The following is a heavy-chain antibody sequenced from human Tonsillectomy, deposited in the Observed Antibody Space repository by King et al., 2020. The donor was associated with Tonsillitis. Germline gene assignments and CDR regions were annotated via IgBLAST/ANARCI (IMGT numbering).Heavy chain of an antibody. J-gene: IGHJ4*02. CDR3: AREDYGDYPY. D-gene: IGHD4-17*01. CDR1: GGSINSVYYY. Sequence: QLQESGPGLVKPSQTLALTCSVSGGSINSVYYYWNWIRQPAGKGLEWIGRISASGSTSSNPSLQSRVAISLDTSKNQFSLKLSSVTADDTAVYYCAREDYGDYPYWGQGALVTVSS. CDR2: ISASGST. V-gene: IGHV4-61*02.